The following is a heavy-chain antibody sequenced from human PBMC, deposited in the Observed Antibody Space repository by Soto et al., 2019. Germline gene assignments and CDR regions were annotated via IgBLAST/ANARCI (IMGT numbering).Heavy chain of an antibody. V-gene: IGHV4-39*01. CDR1: GGSISSSSYY. J-gene: IGHJ5*02. D-gene: IGHD3-10*01. CDR2: IYYSGST. Sequence: QLQLQESGPGLVKPSETLSLTCTVSGGSISSSSYYWGWIRQPPGKGLEWIGSIYYSGSTYYNPSLKSRVTLSVDTSKNQFSLKLSSVTAADTAVYYCARQIMVRGVGPGWFDPWGQGTLVTVSS. CDR3: ARQIMVRGVGPGWFDP.